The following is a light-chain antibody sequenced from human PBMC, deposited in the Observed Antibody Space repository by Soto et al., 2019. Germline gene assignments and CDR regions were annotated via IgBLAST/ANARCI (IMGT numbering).Light chain of an antibody. CDR3: QQYNSYSWT. CDR1: QSISSW. V-gene: IGKV1-5*01. Sequence: DIQMTQSPSTLSASVGDRVTITCRASQSISSWLAWYQQKPGKAPKLLIYDASSLESGVPSRFSGSGSGTESTLTISSLQPDDFATYYCQQYNSYSWTFGQGTKLEIK. CDR2: DAS. J-gene: IGKJ2*01.